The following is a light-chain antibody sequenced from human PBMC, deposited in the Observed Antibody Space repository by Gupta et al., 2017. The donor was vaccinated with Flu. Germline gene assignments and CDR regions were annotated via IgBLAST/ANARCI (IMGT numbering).Light chain of an antibody. Sequence: EIVITPSPATLSVSPGERATLSCRASQSVSSNLAWYQQKPGQAPRLLIYGASTRDTGIPARFSGSGCGKEXPVTISXRQEEDFAGYYCQQYKNWPPSTFGXGTKLEIK. V-gene: IGKV3-15*01. CDR2: GAS. CDR1: QSVSSN. J-gene: IGKJ2*01. CDR3: QQYKNWPPST.